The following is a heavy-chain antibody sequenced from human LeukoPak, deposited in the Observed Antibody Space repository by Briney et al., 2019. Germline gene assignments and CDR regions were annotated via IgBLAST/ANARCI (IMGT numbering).Heavy chain of an antibody. CDR2: INPSGGST. Sequence: ASVTVSCKASGYTFTSYYMHWVRQAPGQGLEWMGIINPSGGSTSCAQKFQGRVTMTRDTSTSTVYMELSSLRSEDTAVYYCARDRSPYYYDSSGYSSGNNPDYWGQGTLVTVSS. D-gene: IGHD3-22*01. V-gene: IGHV1-46*01. J-gene: IGHJ4*02. CDR1: GYTFTSYY. CDR3: ARDRSPYYYDSSGYSSGNNPDY.